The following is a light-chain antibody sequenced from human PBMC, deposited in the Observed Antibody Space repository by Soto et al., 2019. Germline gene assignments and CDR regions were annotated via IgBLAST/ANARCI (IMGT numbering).Light chain of an antibody. V-gene: IGKV3-15*01. CDR2: GAS. CDR3: QQYNNWPLT. J-gene: IGKJ5*01. Sequence: ILITHAPTALSLSPGSSTTLACRASQSVSSNLAWYQQKNGQAPRIIIYGASTRATGIPARFSGSGYGTEFNLTISSLQSEDFAVYYCQQYNNWPLTFGQGTRVEIK. CDR1: QSVSSN.